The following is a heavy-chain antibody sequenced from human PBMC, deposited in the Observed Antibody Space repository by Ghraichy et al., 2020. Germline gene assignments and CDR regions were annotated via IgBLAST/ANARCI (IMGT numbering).Heavy chain of an antibody. D-gene: IGHD4-11*01. CDR3: AKAYDYSIYDYMDV. Sequence: GGSLRLSCSASGFTFSSYAMTWVRQAPGKGLEGVSGISDSGGNTYYADSVKGRFTISRDNSKNTLYLQMNSLRAEDTAVYYCAKAYDYSIYDYMDVWGRGTTVTVSS. CDR2: ISDSGGNT. CDR1: GFTFSSYA. J-gene: IGHJ6*03. V-gene: IGHV3-23*01.